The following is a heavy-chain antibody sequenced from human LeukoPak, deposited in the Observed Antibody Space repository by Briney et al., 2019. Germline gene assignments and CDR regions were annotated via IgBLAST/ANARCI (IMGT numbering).Heavy chain of an antibody. CDR2: IIPIFGTA. D-gene: IGHD2-15*01. CDR3: AVGYCSGGSCLPVYYYYGMDV. Sequence: SVKVSCKASGYTFTSYAISWVRQAPGQGLEWMGGIIPIFGTANYAQKFQGRVTITADESTSTAYMELSSLRSEDTAVYYCAVGYCSGGSCLPVYYYYGMDVWGQGTTVTVSS. V-gene: IGHV1-69*13. CDR1: GYTFTSYA. J-gene: IGHJ6*02.